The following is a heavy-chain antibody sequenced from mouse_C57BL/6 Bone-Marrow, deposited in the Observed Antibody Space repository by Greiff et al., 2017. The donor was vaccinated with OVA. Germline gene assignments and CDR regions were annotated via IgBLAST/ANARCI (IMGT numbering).Heavy chain of an antibody. Sequence: QVQLQQSGAELARPGASVKLSCKASGYTFTSYGISWVKQRTGQGLEWIGEIYPRSGNTYYNEKFKGKATLTADKSSSTAYMELRSLTSEDSAVYFCARPLYGSSPPCAYWGQGTLVTVSA. CDR2: IYPRSGNT. CDR3: ARPLYGSSPPCAY. J-gene: IGHJ3*01. D-gene: IGHD1-1*01. V-gene: IGHV1-81*01. CDR1: GYTFTSYG.